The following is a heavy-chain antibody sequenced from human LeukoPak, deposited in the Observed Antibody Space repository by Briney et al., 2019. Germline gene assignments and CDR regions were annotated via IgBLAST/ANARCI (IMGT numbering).Heavy chain of an antibody. CDR2: ISGSGGST. V-gene: IGHV3-23*01. Sequence: GGSLRLSCAASGFTFSSNGMSWVRQAPGKGLEWVSAISGSGGSTNYADSVKGRFTISRDNSKNTLYLQINSLRAEDTAVYYCAKCILTGYYKGYMDVWGKGTTVTVSS. D-gene: IGHD3-9*01. CDR1: GFTFSSNG. CDR3: AKCILTGYYKGYMDV. J-gene: IGHJ6*03.